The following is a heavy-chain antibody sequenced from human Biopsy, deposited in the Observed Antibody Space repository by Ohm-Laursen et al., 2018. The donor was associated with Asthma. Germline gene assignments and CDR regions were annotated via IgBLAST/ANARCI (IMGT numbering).Heavy chain of an antibody. J-gene: IGHJ6*02. CDR2: IMTVFGTT. CDR3: ARCQVGYSSGWSLLLKKIYYSGMDV. D-gene: IGHD6-19*01. CDR1: GGTFSNFA. Sequence: SVKVSCKAPGGTFSNFAISWVRQAPGQGLEWLGGIMTVFGTTNYAQKLQGRVTITADESTSTAYMEVTSLRSEDTAIYYCARCQVGYSSGWSLLLKKIYYSGMDVLGQGTAVTGSS. V-gene: IGHV1-69*13.